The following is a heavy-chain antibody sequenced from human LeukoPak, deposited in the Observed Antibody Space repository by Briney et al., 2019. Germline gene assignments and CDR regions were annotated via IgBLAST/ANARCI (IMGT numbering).Heavy chain of an antibody. D-gene: IGHD3-3*01. J-gene: IGHJ6*02. CDR2: ISSSSSYI. V-gene: IGHV3-21*01. CDR3: ARDDFWSGYWHYYGMDV. Sequence: PGGSLRLSCAASGFTSSSYSMNWVRQAPGKGLEWVSSISSSSSYIYYADSVKGRFTISRDNAKNSLYLQMNSLRAEDTAVYYCARDDFWSGYWHYYGMDVWGQGTTVTVSS. CDR1: GFTSSSYS.